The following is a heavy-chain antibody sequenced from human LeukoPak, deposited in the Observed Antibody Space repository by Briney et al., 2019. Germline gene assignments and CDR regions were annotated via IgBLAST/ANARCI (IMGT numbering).Heavy chain of an antibody. CDR1: GYTFTSHG. Sequence: GASVKVSCKASGYTFTSHGISWVRQAPGQGLEWMGWISAYNGNTNYAQKLQGRVTMTTDTSTSTAYMELRSLRSDDTAVYYCARGSYALYYYYMDVWGKGTTVTVSS. V-gene: IGHV1-18*01. CDR2: ISAYNGNT. D-gene: IGHD1-26*01. J-gene: IGHJ6*03. CDR3: ARGSYALYYYYMDV.